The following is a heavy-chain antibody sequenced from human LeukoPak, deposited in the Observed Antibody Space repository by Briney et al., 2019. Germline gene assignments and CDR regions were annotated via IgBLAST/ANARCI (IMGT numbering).Heavy chain of an antibody. Sequence: ASVKVSCKASGYTFPNYAMNWVRQAPGQGLEWMGWINTNTGNPTYAQGFTGRFVFSLDTSVSTAYLQISSLKAEDTAVYYCARDSGYCSSTSCSNYFYYYMDVWGKGTTVTVSS. J-gene: IGHJ6*03. CDR1: GYTFPNYA. CDR2: INTNTGNP. V-gene: IGHV7-4-1*02. D-gene: IGHD2-2*01. CDR3: ARDSGYCSSTSCSNYFYYYMDV.